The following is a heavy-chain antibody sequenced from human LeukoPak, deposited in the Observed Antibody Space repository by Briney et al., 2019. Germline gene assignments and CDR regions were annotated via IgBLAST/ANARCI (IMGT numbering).Heavy chain of an antibody. CDR1: GFTFNTYA. CDR3: AREEWYYFDY. CDR2: ISYDGSNK. D-gene: IGHD3-3*01. V-gene: IGHV3-30-3*01. J-gene: IGHJ4*02. Sequence: GGSLRLSCVASGFTFNTYAIHWVRQAPGKGLEWVAVISYDGSNKYYEDSVKVRFTISRDNSKNTLYLQMNSLRAEDMAVYYCAREEWYYFDYWGQGTLVTVSS.